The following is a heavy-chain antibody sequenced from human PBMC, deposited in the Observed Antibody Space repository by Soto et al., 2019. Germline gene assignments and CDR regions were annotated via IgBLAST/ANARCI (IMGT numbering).Heavy chain of an antibody. CDR3: VRGTDLYKCGC. V-gene: IGHV4-31*03. CDR2: VHYSGSI. D-gene: IGHD6-25*01. J-gene: IGHJ4*02. CDR1: GVSINNGNDY. Sequence: QVQLQESGPGLVKPSGTLSLTCTVSGVSINNGNDYWTWIRQHPGKGLEWIGHVHYSGSIHYHPSLQSRVTMSVDTAKNRVSLELSSATVADTAVYYCVRGTDLYKCGCWGRGTLVTVSS.